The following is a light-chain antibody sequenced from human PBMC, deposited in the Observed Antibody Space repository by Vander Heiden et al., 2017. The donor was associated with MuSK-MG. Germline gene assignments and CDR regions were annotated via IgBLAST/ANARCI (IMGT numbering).Light chain of an antibody. CDR2: WAS. CDR3: QQDDFTPQT. Sequence: DIVMTQSPDSLAVSLGERATINCKSSQSVLYSSNNKNYLAWYQQKPGQPPKLLIYWASTRESGVPDRFSGSGSGTDFTLTISSLQAEDVAVYYCQQDDFTPQTFGQGTKLEIK. J-gene: IGKJ2*01. CDR1: QSVLYSSNNKNY. V-gene: IGKV4-1*01.